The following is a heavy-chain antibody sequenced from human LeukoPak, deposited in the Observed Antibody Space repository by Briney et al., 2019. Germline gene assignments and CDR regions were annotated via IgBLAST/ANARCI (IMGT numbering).Heavy chain of an antibody. V-gene: IGHV4-61*01. CDR3: AREHTTSFYDFWSGKYYYYYYMDV. D-gene: IGHD3-3*01. CDR2: IYYSGST. J-gene: IGHJ6*03. Sequence: SETLSLTCTVSGYSISSGYYWSWIRQPPGKGLEWIGYIYYSGSTNYNPSLKSRVTISVDTSKNQFSLKLSSVTAADTAVYYCAREHTTSFYDFWSGKYYYYYYMDVWGKGTTVTVSS. CDR1: GYSISSGYY.